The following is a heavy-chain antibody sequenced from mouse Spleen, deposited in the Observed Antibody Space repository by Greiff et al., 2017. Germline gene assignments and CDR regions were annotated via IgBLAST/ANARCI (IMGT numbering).Heavy chain of an antibody. CDR2: INPNNGGT. Sequence: EVQLQQSGPELVKPGASVKISCKASGYTFTDYYMNWVKQSHGKSLEWIGDINPNNGGTSYNQKFKGKATLTVDKSSSTAYMELRSLTSEDSAVYYCARLRYYESGYFDYWGQGTTLTVSS. CDR1: GYTFTDYY. J-gene: IGHJ2*01. D-gene: IGHD2-4*01. CDR3: ARLRYYESGYFDY. V-gene: IGHV1-26*01.